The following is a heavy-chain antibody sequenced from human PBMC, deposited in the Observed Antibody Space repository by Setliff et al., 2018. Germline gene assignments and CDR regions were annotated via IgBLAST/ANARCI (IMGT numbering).Heavy chain of an antibody. CDR3: AKDGQQEAPYAFDM. D-gene: IGHD6-13*01. J-gene: IGHJ3*02. Sequence: PGGSLRLSCAASGFPFNIYWMSWVRQAPGKGLEWVANIKQDGSEKYYVDSVGGRFTISRDNAKNSLYLQMDSLRDEDTAVYYCAKDGQQEAPYAFDMWGQGTMVTV. CDR2: IKQDGSEK. CDR1: GFPFNIYW. V-gene: IGHV3-7*04.